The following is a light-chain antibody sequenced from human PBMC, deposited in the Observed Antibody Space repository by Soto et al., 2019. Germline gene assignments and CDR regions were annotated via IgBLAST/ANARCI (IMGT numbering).Light chain of an antibody. J-gene: IGKJ5*01. CDR3: QQRRSWPPTIT. Sequence: DIQMTQSPSSLSASVGDRVTITCRAGQSISSYLNWYQQKPGKAPKLLIYAASSLQSGVPSRFSGSGSGTDFTLTISSLEPEDFAVYYCQQRRSWPPTITFGQGTRLEV. CDR2: AAS. CDR1: QSISSY. V-gene: IGKV1-39*01.